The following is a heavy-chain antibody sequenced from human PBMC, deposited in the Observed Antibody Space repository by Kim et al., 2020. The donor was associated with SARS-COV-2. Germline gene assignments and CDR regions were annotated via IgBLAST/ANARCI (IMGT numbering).Heavy chain of an antibody. CDR3: ARGLGMDCSSTSCYVRITMVRGVTAFDI. J-gene: IGHJ3*02. D-gene: IGHD2-2*01. CDR2: ISAYNGNT. CDR1: GYTFTSYG. Sequence: ASVKVSCKASGYTFTSYGISWVRQAPGQGLEWMGWISAYNGNTNYAQKLQGRVTMTTDTSTSTAYMELRSLRSDDTAVYYCARGLGMDCSSTSCYVRITMVRGVTAFDIWGQGTMVTVSS. V-gene: IGHV1-18*01.